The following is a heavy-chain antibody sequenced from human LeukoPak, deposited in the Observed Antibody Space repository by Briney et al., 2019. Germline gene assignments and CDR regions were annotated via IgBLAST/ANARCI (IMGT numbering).Heavy chain of an antibody. J-gene: IGHJ4*02. CDR1: GYTFTGYY. Sequence: ASVKVPCKASGYTFTGYYMHWVRQAPGQGLEWMGRINPNSGGTNYAQKFQGRGTMTRDTSISTAYMELSRLRSDDTAVYYCARERITMVRGVISSSGYWGQGTLVTVSS. CDR2: INPNSGGT. V-gene: IGHV1-2*06. CDR3: ARERITMVRGVISSSGY. D-gene: IGHD3-10*01.